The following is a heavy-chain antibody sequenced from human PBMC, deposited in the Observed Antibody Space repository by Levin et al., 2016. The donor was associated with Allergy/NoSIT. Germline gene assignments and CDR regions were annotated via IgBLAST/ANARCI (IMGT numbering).Heavy chain of an antibody. CDR2: ISYDGSNK. V-gene: IGHV3-30-3*01. CDR3: ARGPYCSSTSCSGGYYYYYYGMDV. Sequence: WIRQPPGKGLEWVAVISYDGSNKYYADSVKGRFTISRDNSKNTLYLQMNSLRAEDTAVYYCARGPYCSSTSCSGGYYYYYYGMDVWGQGTTVTVSS. J-gene: IGHJ6*02. D-gene: IGHD2-2*01.